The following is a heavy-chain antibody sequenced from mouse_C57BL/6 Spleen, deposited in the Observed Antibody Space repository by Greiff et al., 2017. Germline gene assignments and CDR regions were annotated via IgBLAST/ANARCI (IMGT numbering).Heavy chain of an antibody. V-gene: IGHV14-4*01. J-gene: IGHJ4*01. Sequence: VQLQQSGAELVRPGASVKLSCTASGFNIKDDYMHWVKQRPEQGLEWIGWIDPENGDTEYASKFQGKATITADTSSNTAYLQLSSLTSEDTAVYDCTPITTCGVYAMDYWGQGTSVTVSS. D-gene: IGHD1-1*01. CDR1: GFNIKDDY. CDR3: TPITTCGVYAMDY. CDR2: IDPENGDT.